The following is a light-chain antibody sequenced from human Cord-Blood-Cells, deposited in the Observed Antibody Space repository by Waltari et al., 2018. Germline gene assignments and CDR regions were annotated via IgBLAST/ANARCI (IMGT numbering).Light chain of an antibody. CDR3: EQRSNWLA. CDR2: YSS. CDR1: QSVSSY. Sequence: EIVLTQSPDTLSLSPGERATLSCRASQSVSSYLALYQQKPGQAARLLSYYSSNMATGSPARCIGSGSGTDFTPTISSREPEDFAVYDGEQRSNWLAFGGGTKVVTK. J-gene: IGKJ4*01. V-gene: IGKV3-11*01.